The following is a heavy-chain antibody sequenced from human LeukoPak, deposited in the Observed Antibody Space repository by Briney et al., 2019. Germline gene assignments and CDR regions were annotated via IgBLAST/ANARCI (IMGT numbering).Heavy chain of an antibody. Sequence: PSETLSLTCAVYGGSFSGYYWSWIRQPPGKGLEWIGEINHSGSTNYNPSLKSRVTISVDTSKNQFSLKLSSVTAADTAVYYCARINGMELRSLVSYYYYGMDVWGQGTTVTVSS. CDR2: INHSGST. CDR3: ARINGMELRSLVSYYYYGMDV. D-gene: IGHD1-7*01. J-gene: IGHJ6*02. CDR1: GGSFSGYY. V-gene: IGHV4-34*01.